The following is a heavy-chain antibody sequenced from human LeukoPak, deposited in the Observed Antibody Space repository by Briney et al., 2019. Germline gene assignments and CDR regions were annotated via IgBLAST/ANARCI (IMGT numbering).Heavy chain of an antibody. CDR1: GFTFDDYA. Sequence: GGSLRLSCAASGFTFDDYAMHWVRQAPGKGLESLSGTSWNSGSIGYADSVKGRFTISRDNAKNSLYLQMNSLRAEDTALYYCASATGTRPWYFDLWGRGTLVTVSS. CDR3: ASATGTRPWYFDL. J-gene: IGHJ2*01. D-gene: IGHD1-7*01. CDR2: TSWNSGSI. V-gene: IGHV3-9*01.